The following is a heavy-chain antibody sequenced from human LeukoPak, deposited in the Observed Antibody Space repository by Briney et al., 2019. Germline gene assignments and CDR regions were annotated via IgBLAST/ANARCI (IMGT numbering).Heavy chain of an antibody. D-gene: IGHD4-11*01. CDR3: ARDWGYSNGRFNY. J-gene: IGHJ4*02. CDR2: INLSGGST. Sequence: EASVNVSCTASGYTFTIYYMHWVRPAPGQGLEWMGIINLSGGSTSYAQKFQGRVTMTRDMSTSTVYMELSSLRSDDTAVYYCARDWGYSNGRFNYWGQGTLVTVSS. CDR1: GYTFTIYY. V-gene: IGHV1-46*01.